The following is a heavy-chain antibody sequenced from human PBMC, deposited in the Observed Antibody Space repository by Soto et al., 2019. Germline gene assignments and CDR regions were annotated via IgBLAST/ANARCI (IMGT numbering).Heavy chain of an antibody. CDR1: GGSIRSGDYY. CDR2: MSSSGIA. Sequence: PSETLSLTATVSGGSIRSGDYYRSWIRQPPGEGEEWIGAMSSSGIAHYNPSLKSRVTMSMTTSHTQFSLKLTSVTAADSAVYFCARSPLAHSYFDFWGQGILVTVSS. V-gene: IGHV4-30-4*01. CDR3: ARSPLAHSYFDF. J-gene: IGHJ4*02.